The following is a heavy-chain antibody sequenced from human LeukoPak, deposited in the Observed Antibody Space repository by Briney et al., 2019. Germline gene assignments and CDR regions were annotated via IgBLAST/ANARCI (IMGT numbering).Heavy chain of an antibody. CDR2: IWSGGSNG. CDR3: AKDWSGPLDY. V-gene: IGHV3-30*02. CDR1: GFTFSSFG. Sequence: GGSLRLSCAASGFTFSSFGMHWVRQAPGKGLEWVASIWSGGSNGNYADSVKGRFTISRDNSKNTLYLQMNSLRAEDTAVYYCAKDWSGPLDYWGQGTRVTVSS. D-gene: IGHD3/OR15-3a*01. J-gene: IGHJ4*02.